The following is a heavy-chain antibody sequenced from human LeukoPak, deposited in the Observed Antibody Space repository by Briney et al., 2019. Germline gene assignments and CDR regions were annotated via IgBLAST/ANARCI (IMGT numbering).Heavy chain of an antibody. D-gene: IGHD3-22*01. CDR2: ISSSGSTI. J-gene: IGHJ4*02. Sequence: AGTLSLSCAASGFTFSDYYMSWIRQAPGKGLEWVSYISSSGSTIYYADSVKGRFTSSRDNAKNSLYLQMNSLRAEDTAVYYCAKWFGYYYDSSGYNYFDYWGQGTLVSV. CDR1: GFTFSDYY. CDR3: AKWFGYYYDSSGYNYFDY. V-gene: IGHV3-11*01.